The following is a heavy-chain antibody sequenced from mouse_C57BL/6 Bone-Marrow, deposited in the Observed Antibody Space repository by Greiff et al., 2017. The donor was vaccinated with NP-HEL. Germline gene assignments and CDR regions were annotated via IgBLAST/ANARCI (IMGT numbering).Heavy chain of an antibody. J-gene: IGHJ3*01. CDR2: IYPGDGDT. Sequence: QVQLKESGAELVKPGASVKISCKASGYAFSSYWMNWVKQRPGKGLEWIGQIYPGDGDTNYNGKFKGKATLTADKSSSTAYMQLSSLTSEDSAVYFCARSEGDYDYAYWGQGTLVTVSA. D-gene: IGHD2-4*01. CDR1: GYAFSSYW. V-gene: IGHV1-80*01. CDR3: ARSEGDYDYAY.